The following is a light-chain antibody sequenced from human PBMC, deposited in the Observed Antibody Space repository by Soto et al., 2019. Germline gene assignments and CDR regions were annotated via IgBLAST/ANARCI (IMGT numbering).Light chain of an antibody. CDR2: DTS. CDR3: QQRRSWPRT. CDR1: QSVSTY. Sequence: EIVLTQSPAPLSLSPGEGATLSCRASQSVSTYLAWYQQRPGQAPRLLIYDTSNRATGIPARFSGSGSGTDFTLSISSLEREDFAVYYCQQRRSWPRTFGQGTKLEIK. V-gene: IGKV3-11*01. J-gene: IGKJ2*01.